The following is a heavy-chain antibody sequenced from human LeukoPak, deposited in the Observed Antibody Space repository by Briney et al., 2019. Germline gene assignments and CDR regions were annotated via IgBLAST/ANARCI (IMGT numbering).Heavy chain of an antibody. D-gene: IGHD5-18*01. J-gene: IGHJ6*03. Sequence: PETLSLTCAVYGGSFSGYYWSWIRQPPGKGLEWIGEINHSGSTSYNPSLKSRVTISGDTSKNQFSLKLSSVTAADTAVYFCARVGYSYVINDWSRTGLGAYPTKYYYHMDVWGKGTSVTVSS. CDR2: INHSGST. V-gene: IGHV4-34*01. CDR1: GGSFSGYY. CDR3: ARVGYSYVINDWSRTGLGAYPTKYYYHMDV.